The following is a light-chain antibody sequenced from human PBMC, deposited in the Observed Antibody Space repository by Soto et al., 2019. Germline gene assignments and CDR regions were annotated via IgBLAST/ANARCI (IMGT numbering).Light chain of an antibody. Sequence: EVVLTQAPAALSLSPGDRGTLSCRASQNVSSSVAWYQQKPGQGPRLVIYDASIRATGIPARFSGSGSGTDFTLHISGPEAESFGVDYWQELISWARGLPFGGGTKVEIK. CDR3: QELISWARGLP. V-gene: IGKV3-11*01. J-gene: IGKJ4*01. CDR2: DAS. CDR1: QNVSSS.